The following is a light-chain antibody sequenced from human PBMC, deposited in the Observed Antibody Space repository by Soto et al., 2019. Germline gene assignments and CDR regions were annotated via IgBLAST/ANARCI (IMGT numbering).Light chain of an antibody. CDR2: KVS. CDR1: RSLMYSDGISF. Sequence: DVVMTQSPLSLPVTLGQPASIFCRSSRSLMYSDGISFLSWLQQRPGQSPRRLIYKVSNRDSWVPDRFSGSVSGTDFTLKISRVEADDVGVYFCMQGTHWPPWTLGQGTKLEIK. CDR3: MQGTHWPPWT. J-gene: IGKJ2*02. V-gene: IGKV2-30*01.